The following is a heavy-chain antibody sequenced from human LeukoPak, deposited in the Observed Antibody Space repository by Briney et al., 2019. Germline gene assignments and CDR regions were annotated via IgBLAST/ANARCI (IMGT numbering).Heavy chain of an antibody. CDR2: ISSSSSTI. CDR3: AGGTYYEFWSGYPYYYGMDV. V-gene: IGHV3-48*01. Sequence: GGSLRLSCAASGFTFSSYSMNWVRQAPGKRLEWVSYISSSSSTIYYADSVKGRFTISRDNAKNSLYLQMNSLRAEDTAVYYCAGGTYYEFWSGYPYYYGMDVWGQGTTVTVSS. D-gene: IGHD3-3*01. CDR1: GFTFSSYS. J-gene: IGHJ6*02.